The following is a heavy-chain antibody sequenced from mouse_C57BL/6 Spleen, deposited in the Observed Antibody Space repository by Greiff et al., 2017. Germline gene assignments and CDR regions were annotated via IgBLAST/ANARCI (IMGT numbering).Heavy chain of an antibody. Sequence: VQLQQSGPELVKPGASVKMSCKASGYTFTDYNMHWVKQSHGKSLEWIGYINPNNGGTSYNQKFKGKATLTVNKSSSTAYIELRSLTSEASAVYYCASNKFITTVVSPLDYWGQGTTLTVSS. CDR2: INPNNGGT. V-gene: IGHV1-22*01. CDR1: GYTFTDYN. J-gene: IGHJ2*01. D-gene: IGHD1-1*01. CDR3: ASNKFITTVVSPLDY.